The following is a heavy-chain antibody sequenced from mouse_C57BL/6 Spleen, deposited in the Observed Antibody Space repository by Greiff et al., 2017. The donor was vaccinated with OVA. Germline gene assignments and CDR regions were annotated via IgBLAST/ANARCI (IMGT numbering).Heavy chain of an antibody. CDR3: ARPYYSNDWYFDV. Sequence: VQLQQSGPVLVKPGASVKMSCKASGYTFTDYYMNWVKQSHGKSLEWIGVINPYNGGTSYNQKFKGKATLTVDKSSSTAYMELNSLTSEDSAVYYCARPYYSNDWYFDVWGTGTTVTVSS. CDR1: GYTFTDYY. D-gene: IGHD2-5*01. CDR2: INPYNGGT. J-gene: IGHJ1*03. V-gene: IGHV1-19*01.